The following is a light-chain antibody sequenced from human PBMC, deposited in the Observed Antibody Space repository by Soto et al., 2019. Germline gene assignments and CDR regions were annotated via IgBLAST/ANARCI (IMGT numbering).Light chain of an antibody. V-gene: IGLV2-14*02. J-gene: IGLJ3*02. CDR3: CSYTSGTTLGV. CDR1: SSDVGSYNL. Sequence: QSVLTQPASVSGSPGQSITISCTGTSSDVGSYNLVSWYQQHPGKAPKLMIYEGSKRPSGVSNRFSGSKSGNTASLTISGLQAEDEADYYCCSYTSGTTLGVFGGGTKLTVL. CDR2: EGS.